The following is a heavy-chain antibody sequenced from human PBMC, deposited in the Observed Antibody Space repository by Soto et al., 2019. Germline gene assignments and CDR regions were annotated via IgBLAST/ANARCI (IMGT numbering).Heavy chain of an antibody. J-gene: IGHJ6*02. CDR3: TTDKTTVVTLDYYYYGMDV. D-gene: IGHD4-17*01. CDR1: GFTFSSYS. V-gene: IGHV3-48*01. CDR2: ISSRSSTI. Sequence: GGSLRLSCAASGFTFSSYSMNWVRQAPGKGLEWVSYISSRSSTIYYAAPVKGRFTISRDDSKNTLYLQMNSLKTEDTAVYYCTTDKTTVVTLDYYYYGMDVWGQGTTVTVSS.